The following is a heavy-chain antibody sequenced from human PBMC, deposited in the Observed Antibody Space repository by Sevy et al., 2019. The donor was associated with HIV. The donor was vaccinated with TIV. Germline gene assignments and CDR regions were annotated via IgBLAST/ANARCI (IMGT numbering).Heavy chain of an antibody. CDR1: GGTFSSYA. J-gene: IGHJ4*02. V-gene: IGHV1-69*13. Sequence: ASVKVSCKASGGTFSSYAISWVRQPPGQGLEWMGGIIPIFGTANYAQKFQGRVTITADESTSTAYMELSSLRSEDTAVYYCARGPYYDILTGFYWGQGTLVTVSS. D-gene: IGHD3-9*01. CDR2: IIPIFGTA. CDR3: ARGPYYDILTGFY.